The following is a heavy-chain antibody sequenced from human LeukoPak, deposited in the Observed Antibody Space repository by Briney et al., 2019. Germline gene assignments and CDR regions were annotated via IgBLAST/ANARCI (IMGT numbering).Heavy chain of an antibody. CDR2: INAGNGNT. Sequence: ASVKVSCKASGYTFTSYAMHWVRQAPGQRLEWMGWINAGNGNTKYSQKFQGRVTITRDTSASTAYMELSSLRSEDTAVYYCARGITMIVVVSPYDAFDIWGQGTMVTVSS. CDR1: GYTFTSYA. D-gene: IGHD3-22*01. V-gene: IGHV1-3*01. J-gene: IGHJ3*02. CDR3: ARGITMIVVVSPYDAFDI.